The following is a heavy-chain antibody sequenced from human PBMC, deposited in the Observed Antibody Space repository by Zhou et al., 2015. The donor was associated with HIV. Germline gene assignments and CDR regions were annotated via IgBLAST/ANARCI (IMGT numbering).Heavy chain of an antibody. Sequence: QVQLVQSGAEVKKPGSSVKVSCKASGGTFSSYAISWVRQAPGQGLEWMGGIIPIFGTANYAQKFQGRVTITADESTSTAYMELSSLRSEDTAVYYCARAADGSGSYYNLNRGDYYGMDVWGQGTTVTVSS. CDR2: IIPIFGTA. D-gene: IGHD3-10*01. CDR3: ARAADGSGSYYNLNRGDYYGMDV. J-gene: IGHJ6*02. V-gene: IGHV1-69*12. CDR1: GGTFSSYA.